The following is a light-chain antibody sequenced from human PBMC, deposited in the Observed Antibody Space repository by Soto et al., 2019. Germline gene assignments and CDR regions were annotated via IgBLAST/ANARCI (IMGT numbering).Light chain of an antibody. J-gene: IGKJ5*01. CDR3: QLYGSSIT. Sequence: EILLTQSPGTLSSSPGERGTLSCRASQSVSSTYLAWYQQKPGRAPRLLIYGASSRPTGIPDRFSGSGSGTDFTLTISRLEPEDFAVYYCQLYGSSITFGQGTRLEIK. CDR1: QSVSSTY. V-gene: IGKV3-20*01. CDR2: GAS.